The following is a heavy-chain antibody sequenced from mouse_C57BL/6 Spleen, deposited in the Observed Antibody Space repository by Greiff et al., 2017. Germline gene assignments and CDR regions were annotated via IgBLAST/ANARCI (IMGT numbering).Heavy chain of an antibody. CDR1: GYTFTDYY. CDR3: ARSYRSSYSNYEAY. Sequence: QLQQSGPELVKPGASVKISCKASGYTFTDYYMNWVKQSHGKSLEWIGDINPNNGGTSYNQKFKGKATLTVDKSSSTAYMELRSLTSEDSAVYYCARSYRSSYSNYEAYWGQGTLVTVSA. CDR2: INPNNGGT. D-gene: IGHD2-5*01. J-gene: IGHJ3*01. V-gene: IGHV1-26*01.